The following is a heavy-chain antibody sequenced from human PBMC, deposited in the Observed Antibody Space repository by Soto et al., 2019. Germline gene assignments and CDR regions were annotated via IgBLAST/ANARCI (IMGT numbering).Heavy chain of an antibody. V-gene: IGHV4-31*03. CDR3: ARGSVVAATLFDY. Sequence: PSETLSLTCTVSGGSISSGGYYWSWIRQHPGKGLEWIGYIYYSGSTYYNPSLKSRVTISVDTSKNQFSLKLSSVTAADTAVYYCARGSVVAATLFDYRGQGTLVTGSS. CDR2: IYYSGST. D-gene: IGHD2-15*01. CDR1: GGSISSGGYY. J-gene: IGHJ4*02.